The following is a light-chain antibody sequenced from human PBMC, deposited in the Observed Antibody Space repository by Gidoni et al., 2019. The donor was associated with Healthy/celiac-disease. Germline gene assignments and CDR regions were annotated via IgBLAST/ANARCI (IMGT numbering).Light chain of an antibody. V-gene: IGLV2-23*01. CDR3: CSYAGSSPYVV. CDR1: SSDVGSYNL. CDR2: EGS. J-gene: IGLJ2*01. Sequence: QSALTQPASVSGSTGQSITISCTGTSSDVGSYNLVSWYQQHPGKAPKLMIYEGSKRPSGVSNRFSGSKSGNTASLTISGLQAEDEADYYCCSYAGSSPYVVFGGGTKLTV.